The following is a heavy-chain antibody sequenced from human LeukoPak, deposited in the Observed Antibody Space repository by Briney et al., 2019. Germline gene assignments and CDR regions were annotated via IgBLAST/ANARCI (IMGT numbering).Heavy chain of an antibody. D-gene: IGHD1-26*01. CDR3: AKDPYGARNTVFDY. CDR2: IIRIFGIA. J-gene: IGHJ4*02. Sequence: SVKVSCKASGFTFSSYAISWVRQAPGQGLEWMGSIIRIFGIANYAQKLQGRVTITADKSTNTAYLELSSLRSEDTAVYYCAKDPYGARNTVFDYWGQGTLVTVSS. CDR1: GFTFSSYA. V-gene: IGHV1-69*04.